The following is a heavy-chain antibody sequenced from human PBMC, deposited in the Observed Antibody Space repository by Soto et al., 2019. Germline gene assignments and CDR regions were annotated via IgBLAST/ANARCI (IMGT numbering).Heavy chain of an antibody. J-gene: IGHJ6*02. CDR1: GFTFSSYW. Sequence: GGSLRLSCAASGFTFSSYWMHWVRQAPGKGLVWVSRINSDGSSTSYADSVKGRFTISRDNAKNTLYLQMNSLRAEDTAVYYCARETGPVYNWNPTTDGHGMDVWGQGTTVTVSS. D-gene: IGHD1-1*01. CDR2: INSDGSST. V-gene: IGHV3-74*01. CDR3: ARETGPVYNWNPTTDGHGMDV.